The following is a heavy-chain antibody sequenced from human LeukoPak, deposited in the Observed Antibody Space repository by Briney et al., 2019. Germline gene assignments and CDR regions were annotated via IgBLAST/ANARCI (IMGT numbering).Heavy chain of an antibody. CDR3: AREPYYDSSGYSPDY. CDR1: GFTFSSYA. V-gene: IGHV3-21*05. CDR2: ISSSGSFI. D-gene: IGHD3-22*01. J-gene: IGHJ4*02. Sequence: PGGSLRLSCAASGFTFSSYAMHWVRQAPGKGLEWVSYISSSGSFIYYADSVKGRFTISRDNAKNSLYLHMNSLRAEDTALYYCAREPYYDSSGYSPDYWGQGTLVTVSS.